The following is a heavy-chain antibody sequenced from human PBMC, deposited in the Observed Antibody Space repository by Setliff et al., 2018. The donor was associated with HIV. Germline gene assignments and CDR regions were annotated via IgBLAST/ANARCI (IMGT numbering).Heavy chain of an antibody. J-gene: IGHJ6*03. D-gene: IGHD6-13*01. V-gene: IGHV4-59*01. CDR2: IYYTGGT. CDR1: GGPISGY. Sequence: SETLSLTCAVSGGPISGYWSWIRQPPGRELEWIGYIYYTGGTNYNPSLNSRVTMSIDLSNNHLSLKLRSVTTADTAVYYCASRIAAAEAYYYYYYMDVWGKGTTVTVSS. CDR3: ASRIAAAEAYYYYYYMDV.